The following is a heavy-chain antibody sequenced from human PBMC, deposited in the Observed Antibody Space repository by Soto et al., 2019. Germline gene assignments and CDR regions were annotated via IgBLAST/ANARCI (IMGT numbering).Heavy chain of an antibody. V-gene: IGHV1-69*01. CDR1: VGTFVSYA. CDR2: ISPISVPP. J-gene: IGHJ6*02. D-gene: IGHD1-26*01. CDR3: ATFHHSGYYYAMDV. Sequence: QVQLVQSAAEVRKPGSSVKVSCNVSVGTFVSYAFSWVRQAPGQGLEWMGGISPISVPPKYAQGFQGRLTITADDPTRTVYMELSSLRSEDTAVYYCATFHHSGYYYAMDVWGQGTTVTVTS.